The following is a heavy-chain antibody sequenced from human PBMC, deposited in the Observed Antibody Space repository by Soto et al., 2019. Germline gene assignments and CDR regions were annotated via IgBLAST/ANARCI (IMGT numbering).Heavy chain of an antibody. CDR2: IYPGDSDT. CDR1: GYSSSSYS. D-gene: IGHD5-12*01. V-gene: IGHV5-51*07. J-gene: IGHJ3*02. Sequence: WESRTISCRVWGYSSSSYSTYHEQQMPGKGLEWMGIIYPGDSDTRYSPSFQGQVTISADKSISTAYLQWSSLKASDTAMYYCARRHGAYDPDALAIWGRGTMVTVSS. CDR3: ARRHGAYDPDALAI.